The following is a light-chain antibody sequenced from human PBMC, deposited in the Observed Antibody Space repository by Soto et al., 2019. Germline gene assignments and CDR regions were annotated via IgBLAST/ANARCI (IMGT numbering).Light chain of an antibody. CDR2: YDD. V-gene: IGLV1-36*01. CDR3: AAWDDSLNGLV. J-gene: IGLJ2*01. Sequence: QSVLTQPPSVSEAPRQRVTISCSGSSSNIGNNAVNWYQQLPGKAPKLLIYYDDLLPSGVSDRFSGSKSGTSAFLAISGLQSEDEADYYCAAWDDSLNGLVFGGGTKLTVL. CDR1: SSNIGNNA.